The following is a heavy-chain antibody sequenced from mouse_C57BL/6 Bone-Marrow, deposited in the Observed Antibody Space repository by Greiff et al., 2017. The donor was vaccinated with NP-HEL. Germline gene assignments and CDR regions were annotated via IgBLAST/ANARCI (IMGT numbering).Heavy chain of an antibody. J-gene: IGHJ2*01. V-gene: IGHV1-81*01. D-gene: IGHD2-3*01. Sequence: QVQLKESGAELARPGASVKLSCKASGYTFTSYGISWVKQRTGQGLEWIGEIYPRSGNTYYNEKFKGKATLTADKSSSTAYMELRSLTSEDSAVYFCARSGYSRFDYWGQGTTLTVSS. CDR1: GYTFTSYG. CDR2: IYPRSGNT. CDR3: ARSGYSRFDY.